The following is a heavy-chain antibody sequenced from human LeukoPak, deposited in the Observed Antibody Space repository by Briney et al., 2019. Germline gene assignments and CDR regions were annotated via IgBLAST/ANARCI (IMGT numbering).Heavy chain of an antibody. D-gene: IGHD4-17*01. CDR1: GFTFNSYG. Sequence: GGSLRLSCAASGFTFNSYGIHWVRQAPSKGLEWVAFIRFDGSNNYYADSVKGRFTISRDNSKNTLYLQMSSLRVEDTAVYYCAKDPSVYYGDYIIRWGQGTLVLVSS. J-gene: IGHJ4*02. V-gene: IGHV3-30*02. CDR3: AKDPSVYYGDYIIR. CDR2: IRFDGSNN.